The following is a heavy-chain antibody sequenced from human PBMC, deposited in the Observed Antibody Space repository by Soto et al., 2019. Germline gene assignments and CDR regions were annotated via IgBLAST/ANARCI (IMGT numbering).Heavy chain of an antibody. CDR2: ISHLEST. D-gene: IGHD5-12*01. V-gene: IGHV4-30-2*06. J-gene: IGHJ4*02. CDR1: GASISYGGFS. CDR3: ARGGGYDSFDY. Sequence: SETLSLTCTVSGASISYGGFSWSWIRQSPGKGLEWIGYISHLESTYFHPSFKSRLTMSIDRTRNQFSLKPSSVTAADMAVYYCARGGGYDSFDYWGQGVLVTVSS.